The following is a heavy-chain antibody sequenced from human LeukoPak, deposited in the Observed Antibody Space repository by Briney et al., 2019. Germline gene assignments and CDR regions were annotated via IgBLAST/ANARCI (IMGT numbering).Heavy chain of an antibody. CDR2: IWYDGSNK. J-gene: IGHJ6*04. V-gene: IGHV3-33*01. D-gene: IGHD2-2*01. Sequence: GGSLRLSCAASGFNFSSYGMHWVRQAPGKGLEWVAVIWYDGSNKYYADSVKGRFTISRDNSKNTLYLQMNSLRAEDTAVYYCARDFGDIVVVPAPYYGMDVWGKGTTVTVSS. CDR3: ARDFGDIVVVPAPYYGMDV. CDR1: GFNFSSYG.